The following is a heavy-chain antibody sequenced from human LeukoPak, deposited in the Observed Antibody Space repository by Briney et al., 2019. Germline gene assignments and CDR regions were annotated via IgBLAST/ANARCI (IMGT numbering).Heavy chain of an antibody. CDR2: IYSGGST. Sequence: GGSLRLSCAASGFTVSSNYMSWVRQAPGKGLEWVSVIYSGGSTYYADSVKGRFTISRDNSKNTLYVQMNSLRAEDTAVYYCAKEGYSRGYYSYYYMDVWGKGTTVTVSS. V-gene: IGHV3-66*02. CDR1: GFTVSSNY. CDR3: AKEGYSRGYYSYYYMDV. J-gene: IGHJ6*03. D-gene: IGHD6-13*01.